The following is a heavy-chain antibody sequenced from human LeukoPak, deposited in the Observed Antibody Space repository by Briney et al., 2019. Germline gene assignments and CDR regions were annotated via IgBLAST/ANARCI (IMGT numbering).Heavy chain of an antibody. V-gene: IGHV4-39*01. CDR1: GGSISSSSYY. Sequence: PSETLSLTCTVSGGSISSSSYYWGWIRQPPGKGLEWIGSIYYSGSTYYNPSLKSRVTISVDTSKNQFSLKLSSVTAADTAVYYCARQSYYYDSSGSYYYMDVWGKGTTVTASS. CDR2: IYYSGST. CDR3: ARQSYYYDSSGSYYYMDV. D-gene: IGHD3-22*01. J-gene: IGHJ6*03.